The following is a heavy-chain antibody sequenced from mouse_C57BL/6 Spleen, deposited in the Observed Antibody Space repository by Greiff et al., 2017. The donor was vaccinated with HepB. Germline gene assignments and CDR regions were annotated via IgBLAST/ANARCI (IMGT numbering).Heavy chain of an antibody. V-gene: IGHV1-80*01. D-gene: IGHD4-1*01. CDR1: GYAFSSYW. CDR3: AREDLGYPGY. J-gene: IGHJ2*01. Sequence: VKLMESGAELVKPGASVKISCKASGYAFSSYWMNWVKQRPGKGLEWIGQIYPGDGDTNYNGKFKGKATLTADKSSSTAYMQLSSLTSEDSAVYFCAREDLGYPGYWGQSTTLTVSS. CDR2: IYPGDGDT.